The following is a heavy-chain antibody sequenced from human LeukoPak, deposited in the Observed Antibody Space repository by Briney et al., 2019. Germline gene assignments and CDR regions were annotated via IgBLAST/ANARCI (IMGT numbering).Heavy chain of an antibody. CDR2: FDPEDGET. D-gene: IGHD6-13*01. CDR1: GYTLTELS. CDR3: ARDIAAAGDFDY. J-gene: IGHJ4*02. Sequence: GASVKVSFKVSGYTLTELSMHWVRQAPGKGLEWMGGFDPEDGETIYAQKFQGRVTMTEDTSTDTAYMELSSLRAEDTAVYYCARDIAAAGDFDYWGQGTLVTVSS. V-gene: IGHV1-24*01.